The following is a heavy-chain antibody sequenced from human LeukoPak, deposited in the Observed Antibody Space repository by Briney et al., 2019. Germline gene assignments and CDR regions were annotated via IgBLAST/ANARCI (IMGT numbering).Heavy chain of an antibody. CDR1: GITLSTYW. CDR3: ARGGLYWHI. J-gene: IGHJ3*02. D-gene: IGHD2-15*01. Sequence: GGSLRLSCAASGITLSTYWMSWVRQAPGEGLEWVANIKQDGSEKNYVDSVEGRFTISRDNAKNSLYLQMNSLRAEDTALYYCARGGLYWHIWGQGTMVTVSS. CDR2: IKQDGSEK. V-gene: IGHV3-7*04.